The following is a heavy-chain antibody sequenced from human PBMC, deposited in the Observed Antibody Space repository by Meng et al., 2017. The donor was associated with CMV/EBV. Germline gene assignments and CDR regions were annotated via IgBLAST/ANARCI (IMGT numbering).Heavy chain of an antibody. Sequence: QVLRQVRGQGLVKPSETLSLTCTVSAGSISSYHGSWVRQPAGKGLEWIGRIYTSGSTNYNPSLKSRVTMSVDTSKNQFSLKLSSVTAADTAVYYCARVLRWNGVIDYWGQGTLVTVSS. J-gene: IGHJ4*02. CDR2: IYTSGST. D-gene: IGHD4-23*01. CDR3: ARVLRWNGVIDY. CDR1: AGSISSYH. V-gene: IGHV4-4*07.